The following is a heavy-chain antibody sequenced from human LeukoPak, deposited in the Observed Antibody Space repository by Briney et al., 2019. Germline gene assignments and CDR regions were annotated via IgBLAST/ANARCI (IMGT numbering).Heavy chain of an antibody. J-gene: IGHJ4*02. CDR1: GFTFSSYA. D-gene: IGHD5-24*01. V-gene: IGHV3-64*01. CDR3: AKDQGWLQLGYYFDY. CDR2: ISSSGGST. Sequence: GGSLRLSCAASGFTFSSYAMHWVRQAPGKGLEYVSAISSSGGSTYYANSVKGRFTISRDNSKNTLYLQMNSLRAEDTAVYYCAKDQGWLQLGYYFDYWGQGTLVTVSS.